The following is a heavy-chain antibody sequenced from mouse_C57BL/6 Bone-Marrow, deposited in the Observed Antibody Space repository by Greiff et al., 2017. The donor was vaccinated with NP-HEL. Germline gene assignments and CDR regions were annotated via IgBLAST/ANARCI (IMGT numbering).Heavy chain of an antibody. D-gene: IGHD1-1*01. CDR2: IWRGGST. V-gene: IGHV2-5*01. J-gene: IGHJ1*03. Sequence: VQLQQSGPGLVQPSQSLSITCTVSGFSLTSYGVHWVRQSPGKGLEWLGVIWRGGSTDYNAAFMSRLSITKDNSKSQVFFKMNSLQADDTAIYYCAKKYYGSSYDWYFDVWGTGTTVTVSS. CDR1: GFSLTSYG. CDR3: AKKYYGSSYDWYFDV.